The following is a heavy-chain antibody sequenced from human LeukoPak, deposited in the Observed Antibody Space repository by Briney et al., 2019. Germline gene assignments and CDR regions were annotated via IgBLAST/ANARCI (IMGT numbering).Heavy chain of an antibody. D-gene: IGHD3-3*01. CDR1: GYNFPGYD. V-gene: IGHV1-2*02. J-gene: IGHJ4*02. CDR3: ARGIPSSSLFGMVIY. Sequence: GASVKVSCKASGYNFPGYDIHWVRQAPGQGFEWMGWINPNNGDTNYAQKFQGRVTMTRDTSVSTAFMELSTLKSDDAAVYYCARGIPSSSLFGMVIYWGQGTLLTVSS. CDR2: INPNNGDT.